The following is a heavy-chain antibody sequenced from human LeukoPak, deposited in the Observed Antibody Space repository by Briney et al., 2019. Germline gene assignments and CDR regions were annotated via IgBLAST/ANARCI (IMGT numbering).Heavy chain of an antibody. D-gene: IGHD6-6*01. Sequence: SVKVSCKASGGTFSSYAISWVRQAPGQGLEWMGGIIPIFGTANYAQKFQGRVTITADKSTSTAYMELSSLRSEDTAVYYCARDAVSSIAKEYFQHWGQGTLVTVSS. CDR1: GGTFSSYA. V-gene: IGHV1-69*06. J-gene: IGHJ1*01. CDR3: ARDAVSSIAKEYFQH. CDR2: IIPIFGTA.